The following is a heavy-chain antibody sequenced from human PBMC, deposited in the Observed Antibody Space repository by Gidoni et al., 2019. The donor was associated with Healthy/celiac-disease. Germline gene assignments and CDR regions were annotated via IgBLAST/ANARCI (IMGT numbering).Heavy chain of an antibody. Sequence: EGQLEESGGGWVQPGGSMRHSWSASGLPYSSYEMHWVRQAPGRGLDYVSAISSNGGSTSYAYSVTSIFTIIRDNSKNTLYLLMSSLRAEDAAVYYCVKEGELTMTTVTPSRAFDVWGQGTMVTVSA. V-gene: IGHV3-64D*08. J-gene: IGHJ3*01. CDR2: ISSNGGST. D-gene: IGHD4-4*01. CDR3: VKEGELTMTTVTPSRAFDV. CDR1: GLPYSSYE.